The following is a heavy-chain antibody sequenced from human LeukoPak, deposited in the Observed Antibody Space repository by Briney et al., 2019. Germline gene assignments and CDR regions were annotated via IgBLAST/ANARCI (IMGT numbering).Heavy chain of an antibody. D-gene: IGHD3-9*01. J-gene: IGHJ6*03. Sequence: ASVKVSCKASGGTFSSYAISWVRQAPGQGLEWMGGIIPIFGTANYAQKFQGRVTITADESTSTAYMELSSLRSEDTAVYYCARAKPLTGYFPQYYYYYMDVWGKGTTVTISS. CDR3: ARAKPLTGYFPQYYYYYMDV. CDR2: IIPIFGTA. V-gene: IGHV1-69*13. CDR1: GGTFSSYA.